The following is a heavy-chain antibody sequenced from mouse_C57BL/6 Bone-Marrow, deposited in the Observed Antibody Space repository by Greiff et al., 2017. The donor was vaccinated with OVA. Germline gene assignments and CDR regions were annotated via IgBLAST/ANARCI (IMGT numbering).Heavy chain of an antibody. Sequence: EVNVVESGGDLVKPGGSLKLSCAASGFTFSSSGMSLVRQTPDKRLEWVATISSGCSYTYYPDSVMGRFTISRDNAKNTLYLQRSSLKAEDTAMDYCARQNYSNSYAMDYWGQGTSVTVSS. V-gene: IGHV5-6*01. CDR3: ARQNYSNSYAMDY. J-gene: IGHJ4*01. CDR1: GFTFSSSG. D-gene: IGHD2-5*01. CDR2: ISSGCSYT.